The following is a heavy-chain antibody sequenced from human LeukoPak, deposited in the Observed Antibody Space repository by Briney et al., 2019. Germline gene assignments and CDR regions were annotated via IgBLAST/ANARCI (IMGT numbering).Heavy chain of an antibody. J-gene: IGHJ4*02. CDR1: GFTFSSYG. CDR2: ISYDGSNK. D-gene: IGHD3-10*01. CDR3: AKDVRALNNYGSGSSGFY. V-gene: IGHV3-30*18. Sequence: GRSLRLSCAASGFTFSSYGMHWVRQAPGKGLEWVVVISYDGSNKYYADPVKGRFTISRDNSKNTLYLQMNSLRVEDTAVYYCAKDVRALNNYGSGSSGFYWGQGTLVTVSS.